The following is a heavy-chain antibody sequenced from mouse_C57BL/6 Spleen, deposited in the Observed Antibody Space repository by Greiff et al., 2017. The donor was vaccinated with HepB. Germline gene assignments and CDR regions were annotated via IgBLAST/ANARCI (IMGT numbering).Heavy chain of an antibody. J-gene: IGHJ2*01. CDR1: GFTFSSYA. CDR2: ISDGGSYT. V-gene: IGHV5-4*01. Sequence: DVMLVESGGGLVKPGGSLKLSCAASGFTFSSYAMSWVRQTPEKRLEWVATISDGGSYTYYPDNVKGRFTISRDNAKNNLYLQMSHLKSEDTAMYYCAREQGDYDGGDYFDYWGQGTTLTVSS. CDR3: AREQGDYDGGDYFDY. D-gene: IGHD2-4*01.